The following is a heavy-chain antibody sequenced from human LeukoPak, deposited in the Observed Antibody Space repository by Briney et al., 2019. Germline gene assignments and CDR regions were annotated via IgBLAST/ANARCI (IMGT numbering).Heavy chain of an antibody. V-gene: IGHV1-69-2*01. Sequence: GASVKVSCKASGYTFTDYYMHWVVQAPGKGLEWMGRVDPADGEAAYAQKFQGRVTITADPSRDTAYMELSSLRSEDTAVYYCARVRYCSSTSCLDDAFDIWGQGTMVTVSS. CDR2: VDPADGEA. J-gene: IGHJ3*02. CDR1: GYTFTDYY. CDR3: ARVRYCSSTSCLDDAFDI. D-gene: IGHD2-2*01.